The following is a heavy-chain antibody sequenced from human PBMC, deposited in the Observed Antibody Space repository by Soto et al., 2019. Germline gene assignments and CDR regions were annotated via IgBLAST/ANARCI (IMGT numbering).Heavy chain of an antibody. CDR1: GFTFSSYA. CDR2: ISYDGSNK. D-gene: IGHD3-22*01. J-gene: IGHJ3*02. Sequence: GGSLRLSCAASGFTFSSYAMHWVRQAPGKGLEWVAVISYDGSNKYYADSVKGRFTISRDNSKNTLYLQMNSLRAEDTAVYYCARGPLYYYDSSPDAFDIWGQGTMVTVSS. CDR3: ARGPLYYYDSSPDAFDI. V-gene: IGHV3-30-3*01.